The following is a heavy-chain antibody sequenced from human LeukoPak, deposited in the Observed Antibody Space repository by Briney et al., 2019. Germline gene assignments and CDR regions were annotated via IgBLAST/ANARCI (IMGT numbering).Heavy chain of an antibody. V-gene: IGHV1-69*04. D-gene: IGHD6-13*01. CDR3: ARDRIAAAGSWFDP. CDR2: IIPILGIA. Sequence: ASVKVSCKASGGTFSSYAISWVRQAPGRGLEWMGRIIPILGIANYAQKFQGRVTITADKSTSTAYMELSSLRSEDTAVYYCARDRIAAAGSWFDPWGQGTLVTVSS. J-gene: IGHJ5*02. CDR1: GGTFSSYA.